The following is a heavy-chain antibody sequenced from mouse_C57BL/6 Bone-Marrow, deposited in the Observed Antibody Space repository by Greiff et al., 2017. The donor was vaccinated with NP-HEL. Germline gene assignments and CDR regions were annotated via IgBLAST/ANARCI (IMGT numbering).Heavy chain of an antibody. CDR3: ARSNYYYGSSYRYYAMDY. CDR1: GYALSSSW. D-gene: IGHD1-1*01. CDR2: IYPGDGDT. Sequence: QVQLQQSGPELVKPGASVKISCKASGYALSSSWMNWVKQRPGKGLEWIGRIYPGDGDTNYNGKFKGKATLTADKSSSTAYMQLSSLTSEDSAVYFCARSNYYYGSSYRYYAMDYWGQGTSVTVSS. V-gene: IGHV1-82*01. J-gene: IGHJ4*01.